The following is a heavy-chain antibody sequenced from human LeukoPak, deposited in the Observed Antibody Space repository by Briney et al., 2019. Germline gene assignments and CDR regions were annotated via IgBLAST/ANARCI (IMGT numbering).Heavy chain of an antibody. CDR3: ARLHYYDSSGYPYFDY. CDR1: GGSISSSSYY. V-gene: IGHV4-39*01. CDR2: IYYSGST. Sequence: SETLSLTCTVSGGSISSSSYYWGWIRQPPGKGLEWIGSIYYSGSTYYNPSLKSRVTISVDTSKNQFPLKLSSVTAADTAVYYCARLHYYDSSGYPYFDYWGQGTLVTVSS. J-gene: IGHJ4*02. D-gene: IGHD3-22*01.